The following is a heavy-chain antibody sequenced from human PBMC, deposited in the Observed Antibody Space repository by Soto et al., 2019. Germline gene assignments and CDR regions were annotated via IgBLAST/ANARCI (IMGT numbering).Heavy chain of an antibody. Sequence: SETLSLTCAVYGGSFSGYYWSWIRQPPGKGLEWIGEINHSGSTNYNPSLKSRVTISVDTSKNQFSLKLSSVTAADTAVYYCARPGIQLWLRSHYYYYGMDVWGQGTTVTVSS. J-gene: IGHJ6*02. CDR2: INHSGST. V-gene: IGHV4-34*01. CDR1: GGSFSGYY. D-gene: IGHD5-18*01. CDR3: ARPGIQLWLRSHYYYYGMDV.